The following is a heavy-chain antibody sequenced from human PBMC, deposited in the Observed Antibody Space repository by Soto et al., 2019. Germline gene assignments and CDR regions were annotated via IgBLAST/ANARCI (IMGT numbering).Heavy chain of an antibody. CDR1: GYTFTSYG. J-gene: IGHJ4*02. V-gene: IGHV1-18*01. CDR3: AGGAYDYVWGSYIDY. CDR2: ISAYNGNT. D-gene: IGHD3-16*01. Sequence: ASVKVSRKGSGYTFTSYGISWVRQAPGQGLEWMGWISAYNGNTNYAQELQGRVTMTTDTSTSTAYMELRSLRSDDTAVYYCAGGAYDYVWGSYIDYWGQGTLVTVSS.